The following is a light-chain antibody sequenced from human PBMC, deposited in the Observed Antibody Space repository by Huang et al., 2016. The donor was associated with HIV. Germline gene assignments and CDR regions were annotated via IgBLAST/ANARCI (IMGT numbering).Light chain of an antibody. CDR2: AAS. CDR1: QNINTN. CDR3: QQYNDWPRS. J-gene: IGKJ1*01. Sequence: EIVMTQSPGTLSVAPGERATLSCRASQNINTNLAWFQQKPGQAPRLLIYAASTRTADFPARFSGSGSRTEFTLTLSSLQSEDIAVYYCQQYNDWPRSFGRGTKVEIK. V-gene: IGKV3-15*01.